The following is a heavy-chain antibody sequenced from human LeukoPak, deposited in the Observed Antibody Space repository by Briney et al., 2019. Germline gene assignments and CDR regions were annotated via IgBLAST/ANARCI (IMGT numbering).Heavy chain of an antibody. CDR3: ARRSGDYLSYFDF. J-gene: IGHJ4*02. D-gene: IGHD4-17*01. CDR1: GYSSTYYW. Sequence: GESLQISCKASGYSSTYYWIAWVRQMPGKGLEWMGVIQPGQTDARYSPSFQGQATISADKSINTAYLQWSSLKASDTAMYYCARRSGDYLSYFDFWGQGTLVTVSS. CDR2: IQPGQTDA. V-gene: IGHV5-51*01.